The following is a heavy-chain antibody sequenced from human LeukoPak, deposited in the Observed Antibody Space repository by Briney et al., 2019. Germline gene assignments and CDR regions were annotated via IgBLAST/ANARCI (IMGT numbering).Heavy chain of an antibody. D-gene: IGHD2-15*01. V-gene: IGHV4-4*07. CDR1: GASLSNYY. Sequence: SETLSLTCTVSGASLSNYYWSWIRQPAGKGLELIGRIYTSGSTNYNPSFKSRVTMSVDTSKNQFSLSLSSVTAADTAMYYCARGSLAPDYWGQGTLVTVSS. J-gene: IGHJ4*02. CDR3: ARGSLAPDY. CDR2: IYTSGST.